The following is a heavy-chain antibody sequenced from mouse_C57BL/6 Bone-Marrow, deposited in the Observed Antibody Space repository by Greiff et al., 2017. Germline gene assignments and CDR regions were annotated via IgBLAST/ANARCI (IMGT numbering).Heavy chain of an antibody. Sequence: VQLQQSGAELVKPGASVKISCKASGYAFSSYWMNWVKQRPGKGLEWIGQIYPGDGDTNYNGKFKGKATLTADKSSSTAYMQLSSLTSEDSAVYFCARFYGGSSSYYFDYWGQGTTLTVSS. CDR1: GYAFSSYW. D-gene: IGHD1-1*01. V-gene: IGHV1-80*01. CDR2: IYPGDGDT. J-gene: IGHJ2*01. CDR3: ARFYGGSSSYYFDY.